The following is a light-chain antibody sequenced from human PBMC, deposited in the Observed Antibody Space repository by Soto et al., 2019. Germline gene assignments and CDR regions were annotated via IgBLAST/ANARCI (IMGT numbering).Light chain of an antibody. Sequence: QSALTQPPSVSGSPGQSVTISCTGTSNDVGTYNHVSWYQEPPGTAPKLMIYEVNNRPSGVPDRFSGSKSGNTASLTISGLQAEDEADYYCSSYTSSSTVLFGGGTKLTVL. CDR2: EVN. CDR1: SNDVGTYNH. CDR3: SSYTSSSTVL. V-gene: IGLV2-18*02. J-gene: IGLJ2*01.